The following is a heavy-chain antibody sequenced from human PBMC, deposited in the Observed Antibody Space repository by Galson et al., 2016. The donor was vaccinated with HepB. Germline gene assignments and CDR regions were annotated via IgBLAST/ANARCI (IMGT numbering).Heavy chain of an antibody. Sequence: CAISGDSVSSEDAAWNWIRQSPSRGLEWLGRTYYRSKWYSEYAVSVQSRITINPDTSKNQFSLQLSSVTLEDTAVYYCARGVAPWALGSLGFHMDVWGQGTTVTVSS. J-gene: IGHJ6*02. CDR2: TYYRSKWYS. V-gene: IGHV6-1*01. CDR1: GDSVSSEDAA. D-gene: IGHD1-26*01. CDR3: ARGVAPWALGSLGFHMDV.